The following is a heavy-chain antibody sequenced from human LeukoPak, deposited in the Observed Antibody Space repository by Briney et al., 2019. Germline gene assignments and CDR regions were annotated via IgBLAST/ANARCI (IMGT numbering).Heavy chain of an antibody. CDR2: IYYSGST. Sequence: SETLSLTCTVSGGSISSYYWSWIRQPPGKGLEWIGNIYYSGSTNYNPSLKSRVTISVDTSKNQFSLKLSSVTAADTAVYYCARPFSSSWLFGFDPWGQGTLVTVSS. CDR1: GGSISSYY. V-gene: IGHV4-59*01. CDR3: ARPFSSSWLFGFDP. D-gene: IGHD6-13*01. J-gene: IGHJ5*02.